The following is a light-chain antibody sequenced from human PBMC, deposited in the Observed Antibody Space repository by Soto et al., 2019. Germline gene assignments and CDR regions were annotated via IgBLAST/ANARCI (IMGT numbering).Light chain of an antibody. CDR2: KAS. CDR1: QSISSW. Sequence: DIQMTQSPSTLSASVGDRATITCRASQSISSWLAWYQQKPGKAPKLLIYKASSLESGVPSRFSGSGSGTEFTLTISSLQPKDFGIYYCQQYNSWPPVTFGQGTRLEIK. CDR3: QQYNSWPPVT. J-gene: IGKJ5*01. V-gene: IGKV1-5*03.